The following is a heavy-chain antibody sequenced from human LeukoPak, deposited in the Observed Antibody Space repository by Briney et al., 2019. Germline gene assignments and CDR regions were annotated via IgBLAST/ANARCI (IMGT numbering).Heavy chain of an antibody. D-gene: IGHD2-15*01. Sequence: GGSLRLSCAASGFTSSSYEMNWVRQAPGKGLEWVSYISSSGGTIYHADSVKGRFSISRDNAKNSLYLQMNSLRAEDTAVYYCARDLRLGYCSGNSCYSSWGQGTLVTVSS. V-gene: IGHV3-48*03. CDR1: GFTSSSYE. CDR3: ARDLRLGYCSGNSCYSS. CDR2: ISSSGGTI. J-gene: IGHJ5*02.